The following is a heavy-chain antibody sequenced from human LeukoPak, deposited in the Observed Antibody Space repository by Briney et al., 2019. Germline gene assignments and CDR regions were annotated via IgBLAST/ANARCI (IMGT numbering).Heavy chain of an antibody. Sequence: ASVKVSCKVSGYTLTELSMHWVRQAPGKGLEWMGGFDPEDGETIYAQKFQGSVTMTEDTSTDTAYMELSSLRSEDTAVYYCATGTRITIFGVVGHWFDPWGQGTLVTVSS. CDR3: ATGTRITIFGVVGHWFDP. D-gene: IGHD3-3*01. J-gene: IGHJ5*02. CDR2: FDPEDGET. V-gene: IGHV1-24*01. CDR1: GYTLTELS.